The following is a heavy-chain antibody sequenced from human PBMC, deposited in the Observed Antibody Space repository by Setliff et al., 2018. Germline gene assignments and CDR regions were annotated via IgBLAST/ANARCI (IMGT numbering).Heavy chain of an antibody. V-gene: IGHV4-39*07. CDR1: GGSISSSSHY. CDR2: IYYTGST. CDR3: ARAVPRGATPDYWYFDL. J-gene: IGHJ2*01. Sequence: PSETLSLTCTVSGGSISSSSHYWGWIRQPPGKGLEWIGSIYYTGSTYYNPSLKSRVTMSVDTSKNQFSLKLNSVTAADTTVYYCARAVPRGATPDYWYFDLWGRGTLVTVSS. D-gene: IGHD2-2*01.